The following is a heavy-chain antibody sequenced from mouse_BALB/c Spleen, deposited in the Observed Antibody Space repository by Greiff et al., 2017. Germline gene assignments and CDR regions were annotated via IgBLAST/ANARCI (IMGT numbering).Heavy chain of an antibody. CDR2: IYPGNSDT. J-gene: IGHJ2*01. Sequence: VQLQQSGTVLARPGASVKMSCKASGYTFTSYWMHWVKQRPGQGLEWIGAIYPGNSDTSYNQKFKGKAKLTAVTSTSTAYMGLSSLTNEDSAVYYCTRVGTLVRAYYFDYWGQGTTLTVSS. D-gene: IGHD2-1*01. CDR1: GYTFTSYW. V-gene: IGHV1-5*01. CDR3: TRVGTLVRAYYFDY.